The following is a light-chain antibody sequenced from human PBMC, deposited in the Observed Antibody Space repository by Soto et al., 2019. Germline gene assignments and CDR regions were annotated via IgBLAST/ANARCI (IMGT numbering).Light chain of an antibody. CDR3: QQSYSTPCA. J-gene: IGKJ4*01. Sequence: DIQMTQSPSSLSASVGDRVTITCRASQSISSYLNWYQQKPGKAPKLLIYAASSLQSGVPSRFSGSGSGTDLTLTISSLQPEDFAPYYCQQSYSTPCAFGGGTKVEIK. V-gene: IGKV1-39*01. CDR1: QSISSY. CDR2: AAS.